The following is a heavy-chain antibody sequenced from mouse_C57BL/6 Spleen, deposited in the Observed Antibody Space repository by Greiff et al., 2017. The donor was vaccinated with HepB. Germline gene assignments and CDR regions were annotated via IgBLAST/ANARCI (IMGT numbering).Heavy chain of an antibody. CDR1: GYTFTSYW. CDR2: IDPSDSYT. D-gene: IGHD2-4*01. CDR3: ASGDYDWFAY. V-gene: IGHV1-50*01. Sequence: QVQLQPPGAELVKPGASVKLSCKASGYTFTSYWLQWVKQRPGQGLEWIGEIDPSDSYTNYTQKFKGKATLTVDTSSSTAYMQLSSLTSEDSAVYYCASGDYDWFAYWGQGTLGTVSA. J-gene: IGHJ3*01.